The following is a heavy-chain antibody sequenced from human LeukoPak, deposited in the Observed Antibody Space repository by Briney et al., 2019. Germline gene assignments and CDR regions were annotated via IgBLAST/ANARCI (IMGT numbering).Heavy chain of an antibody. CDR3: ASEANCNGGRCSLQRVAS. CDR1: GYTFTSYY. Sequence: ASVKVSCKASGYTFTSYYMHWVRQAPGQGLEWMGWIDTSNGATNYAQKFQGRVTISRDTSIGTAYMEMTNLISDDTAIYYCASEANCNGGRCSLQRVASWGQGNLVTVSS. D-gene: IGHD2-15*01. V-gene: IGHV1-2*02. CDR2: IDTSNGAT. J-gene: IGHJ4*02.